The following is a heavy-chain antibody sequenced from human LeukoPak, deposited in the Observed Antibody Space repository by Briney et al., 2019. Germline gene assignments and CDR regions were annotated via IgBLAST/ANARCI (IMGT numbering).Heavy chain of an antibody. V-gene: IGHV3-30*18. CDR2: ISYDGNSK. D-gene: IGHD6-19*01. CDR1: GFTLSTYG. Sequence: GGSLRLSCAASGFTLSTYGMHWVRQAPGKGLEWVAMISYDGNSKQYADFVKSRFTISRDNSKNTLYLQMNSLRTEDTAVYHCAKDLYGSGWYIYFDPWGQGVLVTVSS. J-gene: IGHJ5*02. CDR3: AKDLYGSGWYIYFDP.